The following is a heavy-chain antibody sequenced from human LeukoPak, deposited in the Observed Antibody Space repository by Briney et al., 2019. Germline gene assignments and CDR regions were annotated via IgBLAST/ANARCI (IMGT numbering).Heavy chain of an antibody. J-gene: IGHJ6*03. V-gene: IGHV1-69*06. CDR3: ARDYYGSGSYYFYYYMDV. CDR2: IIPIFGTA. D-gene: IGHD3-10*01. CDR1: GGTFSSYA. Sequence: SVKVSCKASGGTFSSYAISWVRQAPGQGLEWMGGIIPIFGTANYAQKFQGRVTITADKSTSTAYMELSSLRSEDTAVYYCARDYYGSGSYYFYYYMDVWGKGTTVTVSS.